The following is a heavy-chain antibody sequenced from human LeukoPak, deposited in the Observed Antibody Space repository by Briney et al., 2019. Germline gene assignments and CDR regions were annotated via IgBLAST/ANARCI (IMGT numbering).Heavy chain of an antibody. CDR2: IYYSGSP. CDR3: ASFYCSGGSCYQYYSYYYMDV. J-gene: IGHJ6*03. Sequence: SETLSLTCTVSGGSISNYYWSWIRQPPGKGLEWIGYIYYSGSPNYNPSLKSRATISVDTSKNQFSLKLNSVTAADTAVYYCASFYCSGGSCYQYYSYYYMDVWGKGTTVTISS. D-gene: IGHD2-15*01. V-gene: IGHV4-59*08. CDR1: GGSISNYY.